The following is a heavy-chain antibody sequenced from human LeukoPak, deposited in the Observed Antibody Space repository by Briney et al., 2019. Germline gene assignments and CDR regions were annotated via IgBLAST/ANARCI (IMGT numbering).Heavy chain of an antibody. Sequence: PSETLSLTCTVSGGSISSSSYYWGWIRQPPGKGLEWIGSIYYSGSTYYNPSLKSRVTISVDTSKNHFSLKLSSVTAADTAVYYCARVTLDESSGYYFDYWGQGGLVTVSS. J-gene: IGHJ4*02. CDR1: GGSISSSSYY. D-gene: IGHD3-22*01. CDR2: IYYSGST. CDR3: ARVTLDESSGYYFDY. V-gene: IGHV4-39*07.